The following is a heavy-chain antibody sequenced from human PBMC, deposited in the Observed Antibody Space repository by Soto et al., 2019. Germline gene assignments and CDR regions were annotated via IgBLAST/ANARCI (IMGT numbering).Heavy chain of an antibody. CDR1: GGSISSSSYY. J-gene: IGHJ4*02. D-gene: IGHD6-19*01. V-gene: IGHV4-39*01. Sequence: QLQLQESGPGLVKPSETLSLTCTVSGGSISSSSYYWGWIRQPPGKGLEWIGSIYYSGSTYYNPSLKSRVTISVDTSKNQFSLKLSSVTAADTAVYYFATSTGISVVGIDFWGQGTLVTGSS. CDR3: ATSTGISVVGIDF. CDR2: IYYSGST.